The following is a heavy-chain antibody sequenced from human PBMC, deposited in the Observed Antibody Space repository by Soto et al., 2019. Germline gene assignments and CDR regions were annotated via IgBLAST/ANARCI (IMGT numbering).Heavy chain of an antibody. CDR1: RYTFTTCY. Sequence: ASVKVSSKAPRYTFTTCYMHWVRQAPGQGLEWMGIINPSGGSTTYAQKFQGRVTMTRDTSTSTVYMELSSLRSEDTAVYFCARSFALVSPFDYWGQGTLVTVSS. CDR3: ARSFALVSPFDY. V-gene: IGHV1-46*01. J-gene: IGHJ4*02. D-gene: IGHD3-22*01. CDR2: INPSGGST.